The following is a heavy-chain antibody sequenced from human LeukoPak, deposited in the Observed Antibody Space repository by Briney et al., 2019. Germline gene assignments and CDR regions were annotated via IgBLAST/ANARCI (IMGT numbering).Heavy chain of an antibody. CDR3: AKVRLRFLTTPTDAFDI. D-gene: IGHD3-3*01. CDR2: ISGSGGDT. J-gene: IGHJ3*02. V-gene: IGHV3-23*01. CDR1: GFTLRSYA. Sequence: GGSLRLSCAASGFTLRSYAMSWVRQGPGKGLEWVSAISGSGGDTFYADSVKGRFTISRDNSKNTLYLQMNSLRAEDTAVYYCAKVRLRFLTTPTDAFDIWGQGTMTVSS.